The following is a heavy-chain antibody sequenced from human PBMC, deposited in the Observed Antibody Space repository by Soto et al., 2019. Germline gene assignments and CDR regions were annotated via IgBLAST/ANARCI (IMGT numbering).Heavy chain of an antibody. V-gene: IGHV3-64*01. D-gene: IGHD2-2*01. CDR1: GFTFSSYA. Sequence: EVQLVESGGGLVQPGGSLRLSCAASGFTFSSYAMHWVRQAPGKGLEYVSAISSNGGSTYYANSVKGRFTISRDNSKNTLYLQMGSLRAEDMAVYYCARAQVGFDCSSTSCSSPGYYMDVWCKGTTVTVSS. CDR3: ARAQVGFDCSSTSCSSPGYYMDV. CDR2: ISSNGGST. J-gene: IGHJ6*03.